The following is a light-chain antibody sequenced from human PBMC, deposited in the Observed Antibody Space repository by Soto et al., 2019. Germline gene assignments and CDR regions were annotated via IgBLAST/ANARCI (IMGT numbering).Light chain of an antibody. CDR2: AAS. V-gene: IGKV1-39*01. Sequence: DIQMTQSPSSLSASVGDRVTITCRASQSISTYLNWYQQIPGKAPKLLIFAASTLLSGIPSRFSGSGSGTDFNLTISGLQAEDVGTYFCQQSYSNLLTFGGGTKVEIK. CDR1: QSISTY. CDR3: QQSYSNLLT. J-gene: IGKJ4*01.